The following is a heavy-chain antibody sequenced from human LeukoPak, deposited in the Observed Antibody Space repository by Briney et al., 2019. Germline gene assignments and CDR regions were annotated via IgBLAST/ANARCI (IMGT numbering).Heavy chain of an antibody. V-gene: IGHV1-2*02. CDR1: GYTFTGYY. J-gene: IGHJ6*03. CDR2: INPNSGGT. CDR3: ARGTLNSGGNPWGYYYYYMDV. Sequence: ASVKVSCKASGYTFTGYYMHWVRRAPGQGLEWMGCINPNSGGTNYAQKFQGRVTMTRDTSISTAYMELSRLRSDDTAVYYCARGTLNSGGNPWGYYYYYMDVWGKGTTVTVSS. D-gene: IGHD4-23*01.